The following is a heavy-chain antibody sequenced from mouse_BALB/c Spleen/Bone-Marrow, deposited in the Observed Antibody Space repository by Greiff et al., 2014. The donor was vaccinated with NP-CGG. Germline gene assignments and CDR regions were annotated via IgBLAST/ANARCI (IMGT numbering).Heavy chain of an antibody. D-gene: IGHD2-5*01. CDR3: ARKAYYTNWWYFDV. V-gene: IGHV1-39*01. CDR2: IDPYYGDT. CDR1: GYSLSGYN. Sequence: VQLQQSGPELEKPGASVKISCKASGYSLSGYNLNWVKQSNGQSLEWIGNIDPYYGDTTYNQKFKGKATLTVDRSSSTAYMQLKSLTSEDSAVYYCARKAYYTNWWYFDVWGAGTTVTVSS. J-gene: IGHJ1*01.